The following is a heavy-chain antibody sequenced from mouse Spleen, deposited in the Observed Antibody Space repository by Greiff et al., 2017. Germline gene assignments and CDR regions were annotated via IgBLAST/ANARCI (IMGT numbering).Heavy chain of an antibody. Sequence: QVQLQQSGAELVRPGTSVKMSCKASGYTFTNYWIGWAKQRPGHGLEWIGDIYPGGGYTNYNEKFKGKATLTADKSSSTAYMQFSSLTSEDSAIYYCAREGDGAMDYWGQGTSVTVSS. D-gene: IGHD3-3*01. V-gene: IGHV1-63*01. CDR1: GYTFTNYW. J-gene: IGHJ4*01. CDR2: IYPGGGYT. CDR3: AREGDGAMDY.